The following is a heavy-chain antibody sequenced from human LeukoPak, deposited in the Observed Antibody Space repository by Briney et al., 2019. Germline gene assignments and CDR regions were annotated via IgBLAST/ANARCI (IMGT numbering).Heavy chain of an antibody. J-gene: IGHJ4*02. CDR3: ARVDYTTSSPYLLPDS. D-gene: IGHD6-6*01. Sequence: PSETLSLTCTVSGGSISSYYWSWIRQPPGKGLEWIGYIYYSGSTNYNPSLKSRVTISVGTSKNQLSLRLNSVTAADTAVYYCARVDYTTSSPYLLPDSWGQGTLVTVSS. CDR2: IYYSGST. CDR1: GGSISSYY. V-gene: IGHV4-59*01.